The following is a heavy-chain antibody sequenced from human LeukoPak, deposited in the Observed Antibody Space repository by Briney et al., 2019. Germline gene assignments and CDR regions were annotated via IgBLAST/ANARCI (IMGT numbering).Heavy chain of an antibody. Sequence: PSETLSLTCTVSGGSISSYYWSWIRQPPGKGLEWIGYIYYSGSTNYNPSLKSRVTISVDTSKNQFSLKLSSVTAADTAVYYCARENYDILTSSENYYYYGMDVWGQGTTVTVSS. CDR3: ARENYDILTSSENYYYYGMDV. V-gene: IGHV4-59*01. CDR1: GGSISSYY. J-gene: IGHJ6*02. CDR2: IYYSGST. D-gene: IGHD3-9*01.